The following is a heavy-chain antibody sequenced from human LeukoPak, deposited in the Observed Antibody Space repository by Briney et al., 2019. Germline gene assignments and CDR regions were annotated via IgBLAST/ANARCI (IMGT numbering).Heavy chain of an antibody. CDR1: GYTFTGYY. CDR2: INPNSGGT. D-gene: IGHD1-26*01. CDR3: ASQGSGSYYGYYYYYMDV. Sequence: ASVKVSCEASGYTFTGYYMHWVRQAPGQGLEWMGRINPNSGGTNYAQKFQGRVTMTRDTSISTAYMELSRLRSDDTAVYYCASQGSGSYYGYYYYYMDVWGKGTTVTVSS. J-gene: IGHJ6*03. V-gene: IGHV1-2*06.